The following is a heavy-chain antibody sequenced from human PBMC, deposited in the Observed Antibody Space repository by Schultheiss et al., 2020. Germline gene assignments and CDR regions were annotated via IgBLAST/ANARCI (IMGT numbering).Heavy chain of an antibody. V-gene: IGHV4-34*01. CDR1: GGSISSYY. CDR2: INHSGST. Sequence: SATLPLTCTVSGGSISSYYWSWIRQPPGKGLEWIGEINHSGSTNYNPSLKSRVTISVDTSKNQFSLKLSSVTAADTAVYYCARGGRTINTIFGVVTLRGWFDPWGQGTLVTVAS. CDR3: ARGGRTINTIFGVVTLRGWFDP. D-gene: IGHD3-3*01. J-gene: IGHJ5*02.